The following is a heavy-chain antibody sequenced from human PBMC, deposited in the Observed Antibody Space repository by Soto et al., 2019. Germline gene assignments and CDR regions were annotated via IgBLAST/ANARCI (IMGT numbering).Heavy chain of an antibody. V-gene: IGHV3-23*01. Sequence: GGSLTLSCAASGFTFSSYAMSWVRQAPGKGLEWVSAISGSGGSTYYADSVKGRFTISRDNSKNTLYLQMNSLRAEDTAVYYCARGGAARRVSYYYGMDVWGQGTTVTVSS. CDR1: GFTFSSYA. CDR3: ARGGAARRVSYYYGMDV. J-gene: IGHJ6*02. CDR2: ISGSGGST. D-gene: IGHD6-6*01.